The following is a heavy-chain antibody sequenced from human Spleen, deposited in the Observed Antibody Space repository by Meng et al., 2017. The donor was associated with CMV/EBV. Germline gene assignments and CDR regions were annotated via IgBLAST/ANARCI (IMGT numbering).Heavy chain of an antibody. CDR2: IYSGDRT. Sequence: GGSLRLSCAASGFVVGNNYMSWVRQPPGKGLEWVSVIYSGDRTYYADSVKGRFTISRDNSDNRLHLQMNSLRAEDTAVYYCVRADYFDDSGLHWGQGTLVTVSS. CDR3: VRADYFDDSGLH. D-gene: IGHD3-22*01. CDR1: GFVVGNNY. J-gene: IGHJ4*02. V-gene: IGHV3-66*02.